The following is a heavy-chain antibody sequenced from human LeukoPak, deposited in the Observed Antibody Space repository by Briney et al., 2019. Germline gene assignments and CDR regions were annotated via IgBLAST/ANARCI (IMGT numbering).Heavy chain of an antibody. V-gene: IGHV3-33*01. CDR1: GFTFSSYG. Sequence: GGSLRLSCAASGFTFSSYGMHWVRQAPGKGLEWVADIWFDGKNEHFADSVKGRFTISRDNSKNTMYLQINSLRAEDTAVYYCARHYGPWGQGTLVTVSS. D-gene: IGHD3-16*01. CDR2: IWFDGKNE. J-gene: IGHJ5*02. CDR3: ARHYGP.